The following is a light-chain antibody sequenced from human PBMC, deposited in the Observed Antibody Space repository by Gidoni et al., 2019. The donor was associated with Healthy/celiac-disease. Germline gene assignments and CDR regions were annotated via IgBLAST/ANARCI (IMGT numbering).Light chain of an antibody. Sequence: QSALTPPASASGSPGQSITISCTGTSSDVGGYNYVSWYQQHPGKAPKLMIYDVSNRPSGVSNRFSGSKSGNTASLTISGLQAEDEADYYCSSYTSSSPLFGGGTKLTVL. CDR2: DVS. CDR1: SSDVGGYNY. V-gene: IGLV2-14*01. J-gene: IGLJ2*01. CDR3: SSYTSSSPL.